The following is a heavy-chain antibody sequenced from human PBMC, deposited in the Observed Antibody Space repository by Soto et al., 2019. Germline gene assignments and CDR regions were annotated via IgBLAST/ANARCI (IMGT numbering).Heavy chain of an antibody. CDR2: INPNSGNT. V-gene: IGHV1-8*02. Sequence: ASVKVSCKASGYTFAAYYIHWVRQVPGQGLEWMGWINPNSGNTDYAQKFQGRVTMTRNTSISTAYMELSSLRAEDTAVYYCARDHPYYYDSSGSPEGGQGTLVTVSS. CDR1: GYTFAAYY. J-gene: IGHJ4*02. CDR3: ARDHPYYYDSSGSPE. D-gene: IGHD3-22*01.